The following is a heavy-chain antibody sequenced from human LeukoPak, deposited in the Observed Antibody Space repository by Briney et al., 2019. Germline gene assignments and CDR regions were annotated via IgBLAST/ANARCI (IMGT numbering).Heavy chain of an antibody. CDR1: GFTFSNYN. CDR3: ARDHTDSSSWYPDYFDY. J-gene: IGHJ4*02. CDR2: ITSSGTYI. V-gene: IGHV3-21*04. D-gene: IGHD6-13*01. Sequence: GGSLRLSCAASGFTFSNYNMNWVRQAPGKAMEWVSSITSSGTYIFYADSVKGRFTISRDNAKNSLYLQMDSLGPEDTAVYSCARDHTDSSSWYPDYFDYWGQGTLVTVSS.